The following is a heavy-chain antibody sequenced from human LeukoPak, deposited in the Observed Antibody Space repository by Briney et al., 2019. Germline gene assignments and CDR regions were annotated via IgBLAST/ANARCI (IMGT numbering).Heavy chain of an antibody. Sequence: SETLSLTCTVSGGAISAYYWSWIRQPPGKGLEWIGYIYYSGSTDYNPSLKRRVTISLDTSKNQFSLKLNSVTAADTAVYYCARTIAAAGSWADYWGQGTLVTVSS. CDR3: ARTIAAAGSWADY. D-gene: IGHD6-13*01. CDR1: GGAISAYY. J-gene: IGHJ4*02. V-gene: IGHV4-59*08. CDR2: IYYSGST.